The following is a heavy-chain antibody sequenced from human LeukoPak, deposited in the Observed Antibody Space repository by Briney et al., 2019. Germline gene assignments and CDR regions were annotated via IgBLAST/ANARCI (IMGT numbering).Heavy chain of an antibody. J-gene: IGHJ4*02. V-gene: IGHV3-23*01. CDR3: AKRLAYDSGGSDYFDF. CDR2: ISGSGDNT. CDR1: RFTFSGFA. D-gene: IGHD3-10*01. Sequence: GGSLRLSCAASRFTFSGFAMSWVRQAPGKGLEWVSGISGSGDNTHYAASVKGRFTISRDNSKNTLFLQMNSLRAEDTAVYYCAKRLAYDSGGSDYFDFWGQGTLVTVSS.